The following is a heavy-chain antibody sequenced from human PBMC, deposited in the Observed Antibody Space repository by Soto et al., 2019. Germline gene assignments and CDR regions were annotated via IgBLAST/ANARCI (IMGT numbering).Heavy chain of an antibody. CDR2: IIPIFGTA. D-gene: IGHD3-10*01. J-gene: IGHJ6*02. CDR3: AFRGVIPYYYYYYGMDV. Sequence: SVKVSCKASGGTFSSHASSWVRQAPGQGLEWMGGIIPIFGTANDAQKFQGRVTITADESTSTAYMELSSLRSEDTDVYYCAFRGVIPYYYYYYGMDVWGQGTTVTVS. V-gene: IGHV1-69*13. CDR1: GGTFSSHA.